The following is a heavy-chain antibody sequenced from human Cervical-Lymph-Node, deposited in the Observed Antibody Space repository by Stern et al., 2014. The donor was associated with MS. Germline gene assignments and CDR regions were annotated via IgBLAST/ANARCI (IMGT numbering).Heavy chain of an antibody. D-gene: IGHD6-13*01. J-gene: IGHJ4*02. CDR2: IHPHSGGT. V-gene: IGHV1-2*06. CDR3: ARSAIEIAAPGHFDY. Sequence: QVQLMQSGAEVKKPGASVKVSCKASGYTFTGYFMHWVRQAPGQGLEWMGRIHPHSGGTEYAQKFQGRVTMTRDTSISTAYMELSRLRSGDKAVYYCARSAIEIAAPGHFDYWGQGTLVTVSS. CDR1: GYTFTGYF.